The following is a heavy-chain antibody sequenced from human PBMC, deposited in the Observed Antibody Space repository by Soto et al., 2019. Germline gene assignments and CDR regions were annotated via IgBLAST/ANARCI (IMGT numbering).Heavy chain of an antibody. CDR1: GFTFSSYG. D-gene: IGHD3-10*01. V-gene: IGHV3-30*03. J-gene: IGHJ4*02. CDR3: ATWFGAFDY. CDR2: ISYDGSNK. Sequence: GGSLRLSCAASGFTFSSYGMHWVRQAPGKGLEWVAFISYDGSNKYYADSVKGRFTISRDNSKNTLYLQMNSLRAEDTAVYYCATWFGAFDYWGQGTLVTVSS.